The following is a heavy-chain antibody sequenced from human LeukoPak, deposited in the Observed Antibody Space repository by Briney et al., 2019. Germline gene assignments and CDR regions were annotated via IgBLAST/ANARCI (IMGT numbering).Heavy chain of an antibody. CDR3: AKTARLFEY. CDR1: GASITSSY. Sequence: PSETLSLTCTVSGASITSSYWSWIRHSPGRGLECIGYIANNGDLNYNPSLRSRVTISMDTSKNQFSLRLTSVTAADTALYFCAKTARLFEYWGQGALVTVSS. J-gene: IGHJ4*02. CDR2: IANNGDL. V-gene: IGHV4-59*08. D-gene: IGHD6-25*01.